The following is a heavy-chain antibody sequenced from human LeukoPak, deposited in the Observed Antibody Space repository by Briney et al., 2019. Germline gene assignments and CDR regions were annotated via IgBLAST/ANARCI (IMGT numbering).Heavy chain of an antibody. J-gene: IGHJ4*02. V-gene: IGHV1-2*02. CDR3: ARAGGVDYYGSGSYVFDY. Sequence: ASVTVSCKASAYTFTGYYMHWVRQAPGQGLEWMGWINPNSGDTNYAQKFQGRVTMTGDTSISTTYMDLSRLSSDDTAVYYCARAGGVDYYGSGSYVFDYWGQGTLVTVSS. CDR2: INPNSGDT. CDR1: AYTFTGYY. D-gene: IGHD3-10*01.